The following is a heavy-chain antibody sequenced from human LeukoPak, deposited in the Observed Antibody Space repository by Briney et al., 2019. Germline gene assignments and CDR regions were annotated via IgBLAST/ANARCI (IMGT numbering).Heavy chain of an antibody. CDR1: GFTFSSYA. Sequence: AGGSLRLSCAASGFTFSSYAMSWVRQAPGKGLEWVSAISGSGGSTYYADSVKGRFTISRDNSKNTLYLQMNSLRAEDTAVYYCAEDVGYDILTGYYSYASDYWGQGTLVTVSS. CDR2: ISGSGGST. J-gene: IGHJ4*02. V-gene: IGHV3-23*01. D-gene: IGHD3-9*01. CDR3: AEDVGYDILTGYYSYASDY.